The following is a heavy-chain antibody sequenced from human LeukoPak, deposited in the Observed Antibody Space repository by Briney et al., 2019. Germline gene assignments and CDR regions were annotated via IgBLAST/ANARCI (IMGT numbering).Heavy chain of an antibody. Sequence: ASGKVSCKASGYTFTSYGISWVRQAPGQGLEWMGWISAYNGNTNYAQKLQGRVTMTTDTSTSTAYMELRSLRSDDTAVYYCARGGMVQGVIKLSLKFDPWGQGTLVTVSS. J-gene: IGHJ5*02. CDR2: ISAYNGNT. D-gene: IGHD3-10*01. CDR1: GYTFTSYG. CDR3: ARGGMVQGVIKLSLKFDP. V-gene: IGHV1-18*01.